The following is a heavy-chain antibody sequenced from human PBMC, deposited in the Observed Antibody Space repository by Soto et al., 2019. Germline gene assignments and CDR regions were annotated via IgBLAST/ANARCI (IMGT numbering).Heavy chain of an antibody. CDR3: ARIKLVDFFFINVDVYDMDV. Sequence: EVQLVESGGGLVQPGGSLRLSCAASGFTLSNYAVNWVRQAPGKGLEWVSYISSDSIYIYHGDSVKGRFTISRDNARNSVYLQMNSLREEDTAVYYCARIKLVDFFFINVDVYDMDVWGQGTPVTVSS. D-gene: IGHD2-15*01. CDR1: GFTLSNYA. V-gene: IGHV3-48*02. J-gene: IGHJ6*02. CDR2: ISSDSIYI.